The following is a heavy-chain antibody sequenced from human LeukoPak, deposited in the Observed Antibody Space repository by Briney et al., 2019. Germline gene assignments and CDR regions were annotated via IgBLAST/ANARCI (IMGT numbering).Heavy chain of an antibody. V-gene: IGHV1-46*01. CDR2: INPSGSST. CDR1: GYSFTSHY. Sequence: GASVKVSCKASGYSFTSHYMHWVRQAPGQGLEWLGLINPSGSSTLYAQKFQGRVTVTRDMSTTTDYMELSSLRSEDTAVYYCARDNSVGDVAWWLDPWGQGTLVTVSS. J-gene: IGHJ5*02. D-gene: IGHD1-26*01. CDR3: ARDNSVGDVAWWLDP.